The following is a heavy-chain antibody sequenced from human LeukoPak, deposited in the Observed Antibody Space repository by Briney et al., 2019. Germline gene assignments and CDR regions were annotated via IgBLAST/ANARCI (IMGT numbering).Heavy chain of an antibody. V-gene: IGHV7-4-1*02. CDR2: INANTGNP. Sequence: ASVKVSCKASGYTFTSYAMNWVRQAPGQGLEWMGWINANTGNPTYAQGFTGRFVFSLDTSVSTAYLQISSLKAEDTAVYYCARGDVLLWFGGLLVPWFYYYYGMDVWGQGTTVTVSS. CDR3: ARGDVLLWFGGLLVPWFYYYYGMDV. CDR1: GYTFTSYA. J-gene: IGHJ6*02. D-gene: IGHD3-10*01.